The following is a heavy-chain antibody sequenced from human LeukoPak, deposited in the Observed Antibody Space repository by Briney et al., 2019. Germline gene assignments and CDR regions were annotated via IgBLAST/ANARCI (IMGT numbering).Heavy chain of an antibody. Sequence: GGSLRLSCAASRFTFSSYAMSWVRQAPGKGLEWVSAISGSGGSTYYADSVKGRFTISRDNSKNTLYLKMNSLRAEDTAVYYCAKDARYYDFWSGYFLDYYYYMDVWGKGTTVTVSS. CDR1: RFTFSSYA. D-gene: IGHD3-3*01. J-gene: IGHJ6*03. CDR2: ISGSGGST. V-gene: IGHV3-23*01. CDR3: AKDARYYDFWSGYFLDYYYYMDV.